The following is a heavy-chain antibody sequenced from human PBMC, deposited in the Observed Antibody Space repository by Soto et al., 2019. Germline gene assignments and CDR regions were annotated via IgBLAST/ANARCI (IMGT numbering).Heavy chain of an antibody. CDR3: ASKSVSNGSGSYYKLAPFDAFDI. CDR2: IYYSGST. CDR1: GGSISSGGYY. J-gene: IGHJ3*02. D-gene: IGHD3-10*01. Sequence: SETLSLTCTVSGGSISSGGYYWSWIRQHPGKGLEWIGYIYYSGSTYYNPSLKSRVTISVDTSKNQFSLKLSSVTAADTAVYYCASKSVSNGSGSYYKLAPFDAFDIWGQGKMVTVSS. V-gene: IGHV4-31*03.